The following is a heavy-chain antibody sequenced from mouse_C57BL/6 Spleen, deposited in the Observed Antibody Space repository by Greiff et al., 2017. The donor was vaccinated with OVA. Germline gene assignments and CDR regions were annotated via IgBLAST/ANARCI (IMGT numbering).Heavy chain of an antibody. Sequence: EVMLVESGGGLVQPGGSLKLSCAASGFTFSDYYMYWVRQTPEKRLEWVAYISNGGGSTYYPDTVKGRFTISRDNAKNTLYLQMSRLKSEDTAMYYCARLLRENYAMDYWGQGTSVTVSS. V-gene: IGHV5-12*01. D-gene: IGHD2-12*01. CDR2: ISNGGGST. J-gene: IGHJ4*01. CDR3: ARLLRENYAMDY. CDR1: GFTFSDYY.